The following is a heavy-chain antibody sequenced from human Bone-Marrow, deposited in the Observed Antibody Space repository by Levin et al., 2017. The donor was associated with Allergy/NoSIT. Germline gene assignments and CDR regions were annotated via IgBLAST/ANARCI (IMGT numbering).Heavy chain of an antibody. D-gene: IGHD3-22*01. Sequence: GESLKISCTGSGFSFTTFDFHWVRQTPGKGLEWVSSIGSGCSIKAYADSVKGRFTISRDNGKKALFLDMKSLRVEGTGVYFCARGGPRLYYYYSSGQYTWGQGTLVTVSS. J-gene: IGHJ4*02. CDR3: ARGGPRLYYYYSSGQYT. CDR1: GFSFTTFD. V-gene: IGHV3-48*03. CDR2: IGSGCSIK.